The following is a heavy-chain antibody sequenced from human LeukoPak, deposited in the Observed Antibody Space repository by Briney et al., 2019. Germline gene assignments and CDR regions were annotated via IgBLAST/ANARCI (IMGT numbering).Heavy chain of an antibody. CDR3: AREEAYYYGSGSFDY. D-gene: IGHD3-10*01. CDR1: GFTFSDYY. J-gene: IGHJ4*02. CDR2: ISSSGSTI. V-gene: IGHV3-11*04. Sequence: GGSLRLSCAASGFTFSDYYMSWIRQAPGKGLEWVSYISSSGSTIYYADSVKGRLTISRDNAKNSLYLQMNSLRAEDTAVYYSAREEAYYYGSGSFDYWGQGTLVTVSS.